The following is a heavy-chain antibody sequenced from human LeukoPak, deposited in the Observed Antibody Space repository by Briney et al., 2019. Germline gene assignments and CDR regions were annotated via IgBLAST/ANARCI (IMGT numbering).Heavy chain of an antibody. V-gene: IGHV4-31*03. CDR1: GGSISSGGYY. D-gene: IGHD3-10*01. Sequence: SETLSLTCTVSGGSISSGGYYWSWIRQHPGKGLEWIGYIYYSGSTYYNPSLKSRVTISVDTSKSQFSLKLSSVTAADTAVYYCARADRMVADYWGQGTLVTVSS. J-gene: IGHJ4*02. CDR2: IYYSGST. CDR3: ARADRMVADY.